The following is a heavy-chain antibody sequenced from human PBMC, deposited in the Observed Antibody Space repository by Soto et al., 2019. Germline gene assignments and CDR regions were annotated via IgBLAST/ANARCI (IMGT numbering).Heavy chain of an antibody. CDR1: GGSISSYY. J-gene: IGHJ4*02. CDR2: IYYSGST. D-gene: IGHD5-18*01. Sequence: PSETLSLTCTVSGGSISSYYWSWIRQPPGKGLEWIGYIYYSGSTNYNPSLKSRVTISVDTSKNQFSLKLSSVTAADTAVYYCARQGYSYGSRFDYWGQGTLVTVSS. V-gene: IGHV4-59*08. CDR3: ARQGYSYGSRFDY.